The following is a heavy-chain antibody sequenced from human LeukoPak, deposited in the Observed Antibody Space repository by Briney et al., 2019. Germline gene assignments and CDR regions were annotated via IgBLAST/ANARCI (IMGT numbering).Heavy chain of an antibody. V-gene: IGHV3-30*02. CDR2: IRYDGSNK. Sequence: GGSLRLSCAASGFIFSNYAMHWVRQAPGKGLEWVTFIRYDGSNKYYADSVKGRFTISRDNSKNSLYLQMNSLRTEDTALYYCAKDMVSNVDTGRWGQGTLVTVSS. CDR3: AKDMVSNVDTGR. CDR1: GFIFSNYA. D-gene: IGHD5-18*01. J-gene: IGHJ4*02.